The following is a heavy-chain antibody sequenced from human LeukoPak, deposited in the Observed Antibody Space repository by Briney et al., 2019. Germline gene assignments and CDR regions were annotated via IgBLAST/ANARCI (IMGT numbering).Heavy chain of an antibody. V-gene: IGHV3-30*04. Sequence: GRSLRLSCAAYGFTFSNYAMDWVRQAPGKGLEWVAVISKDGSMKYYADSVQGRFTVSRDNSENTLHLQMNSLKTEDTAVYYCAGESFDIWGQGTMVTVSS. CDR2: ISKDGSMK. CDR3: AGESFDI. J-gene: IGHJ3*02. CDR1: GFTFSNYA.